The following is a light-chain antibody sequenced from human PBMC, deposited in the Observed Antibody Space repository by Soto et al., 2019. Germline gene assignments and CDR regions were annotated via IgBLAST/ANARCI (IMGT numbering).Light chain of an antibody. V-gene: IGLV2-14*01. Sequence: QSALTQPASVSGSPGQSITISCTGTSSDVGGYNHVSWYQQHPGKAPKLIIYEVRNRPSGVPDRFSGSKSGTSASLAISGLQSEDEAVYHCATWDDSLSGYVFGTGTKLTVL. CDR2: EVR. J-gene: IGLJ1*01. CDR1: SSDVGGYNH. CDR3: ATWDDSLSGYV.